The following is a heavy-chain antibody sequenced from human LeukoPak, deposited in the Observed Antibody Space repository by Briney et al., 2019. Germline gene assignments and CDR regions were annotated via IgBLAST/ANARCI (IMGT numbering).Heavy chain of an antibody. Sequence: GASVKVSCKASGYTFTGYYMHWVRQAPGQGLEWMGWTDPNSGGTNYAQKFQGRVTMTRDTSISTAYMELSRLRSDDTAVYYCARAYYDFWSAASNWFDPWGQGTLVTVSS. CDR2: TDPNSGGT. J-gene: IGHJ5*02. CDR3: ARAYYDFWSAASNWFDP. D-gene: IGHD3-3*01. V-gene: IGHV1-2*02. CDR1: GYTFTGYY.